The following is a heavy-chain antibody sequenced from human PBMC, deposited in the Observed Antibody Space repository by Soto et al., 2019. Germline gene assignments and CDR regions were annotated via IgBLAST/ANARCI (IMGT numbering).Heavy chain of an antibody. CDR2: IYYSGST. CDR3: ARSVTP. D-gene: IGHD3-10*01. CDR1: GGSISSGGYY. J-gene: IGHJ5*02. V-gene: IGHV4-31*03. Sequence: QVQLQESGPGLVKPSQTLSLTCTVSGGSISSGGYYWSWIRQHPGKGLEWIGYIYYSGSTYYNPSLKIGVTNSVDTSKNHFSLKLSSVAAAATAVFYCARSVTPWGQGTLVTVSS.